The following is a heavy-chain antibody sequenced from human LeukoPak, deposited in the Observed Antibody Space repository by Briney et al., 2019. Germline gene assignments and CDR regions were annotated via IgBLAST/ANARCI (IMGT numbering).Heavy chain of an antibody. J-gene: IGHJ6*04. CDR1: GFTFSSYE. CDR2: ISSSGSTI. V-gene: IGHV3-48*03. D-gene: IGHD3-10*02. Sequence: GGSLRLSCAASGFTFSSYEMNWVRQAPGKGLEWVSYISSSGSTIHYADSVKGRFTISRDNAKNSLYLQMNSLRAEDTAVCYCAELGITMIGGVWGKGTTVTISS. CDR3: AELGITMIGGV.